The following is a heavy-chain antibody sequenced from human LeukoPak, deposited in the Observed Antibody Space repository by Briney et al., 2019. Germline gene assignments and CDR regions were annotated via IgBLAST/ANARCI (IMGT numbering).Heavy chain of an antibody. Sequence: GASVKVSCKASGGTFSNYAINWVRQAPGQGLEWVGRIIPVHGISNYAQKFQGRVTITADKSTGTAYMELSSLRSEDTALYYCAREDDYRDYGSSFFDYWGQGTLVIVSS. D-gene: IGHD4-17*01. CDR1: GGTFSNYA. CDR3: AREDDYRDYGSSFFDY. V-gene: IGHV1-69*04. J-gene: IGHJ4*02. CDR2: IIPVHGIS.